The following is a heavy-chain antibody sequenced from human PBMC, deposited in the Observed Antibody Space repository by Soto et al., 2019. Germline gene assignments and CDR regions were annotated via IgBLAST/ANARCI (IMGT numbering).Heavy chain of an antibody. D-gene: IGHD2-2*01. CDR1: GYTFSSYG. CDR2: IIPIFDTA. CDR3: ARERLGVVVPAAMVGYYYYGMDV. Sequence: SVKVSCKTSGYTFSSYGISWVRQAPGQGLEWMGWIIPIFDTANYAQKFRGRVTITADESTSTAYMELSSLRSEDTAVYYCARERLGVVVPAAMVGYYYYGMDVWGQGTTVTVSS. J-gene: IGHJ6*02. V-gene: IGHV1-69*13.